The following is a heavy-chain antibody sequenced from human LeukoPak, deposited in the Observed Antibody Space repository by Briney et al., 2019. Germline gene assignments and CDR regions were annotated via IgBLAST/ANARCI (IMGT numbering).Heavy chain of an antibody. Sequence: GGSLRLSCAASGFTFSTFAMIWVRQSPGKGLEGVSSIFPSGGEIQYADSVRGRFTISRDNSKGTLSLQMNSLRVEDTAIYYCATYREVLLPFESWGQGTLVTVSS. CDR2: IFPSGGEI. D-gene: IGHD2-8*02. V-gene: IGHV3-23*01. J-gene: IGHJ4*02. CDR3: ATYREVLLPFES. CDR1: GFTFSTFA.